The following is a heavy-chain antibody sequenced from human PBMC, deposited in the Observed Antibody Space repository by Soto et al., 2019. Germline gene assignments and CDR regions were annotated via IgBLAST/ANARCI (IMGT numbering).Heavy chain of an antibody. Sequence: GGSLRLSCAASGFTFSDYYMIWIRQAPGKGLEWVSYISSSGSTIYYADSVKGRFTISRDNAKNSLYLQMNSLRAEDTAVYYCARDLAPGRVEPDAFDIWGQGTMVTVSS. D-gene: IGHD1-1*01. V-gene: IGHV3-11*01. J-gene: IGHJ3*02. CDR1: GFTFSDYY. CDR2: ISSSGSTI. CDR3: ARDLAPGRVEPDAFDI.